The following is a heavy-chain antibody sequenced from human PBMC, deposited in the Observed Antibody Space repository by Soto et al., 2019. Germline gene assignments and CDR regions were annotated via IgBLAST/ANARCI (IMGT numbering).Heavy chain of an antibody. CDR3: ARARGGGSGRYYTDY. J-gene: IGHJ4*02. CDR1: GYTFTSYD. CDR2: MNPYSGNT. Sequence: QVQLVQSGAEVKKPGASVKVSCKASGYTFTSYDNNWVRQATGQGLEWMGWMNPYSGNTGYAQKLQGRVTMTRYTSLSTAYMELSSLRSEDTAVYYCARARGGGSGRYYTDYWGQGTLVTVSS. V-gene: IGHV1-8*01. D-gene: IGHD3-10*01.